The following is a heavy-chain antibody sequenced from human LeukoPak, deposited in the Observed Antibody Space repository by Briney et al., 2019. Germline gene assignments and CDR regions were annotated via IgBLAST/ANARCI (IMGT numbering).Heavy chain of an antibody. Sequence: GGSLRLSCAASGFTFSSYAMSWVRQAPGKGLEWVAFIRYDGSNKYYADSVKGRFTISRDNSKNTLYLQMNSLRAEDTAVYYCAKDPEVRRVSGIAAAGPPFDYWGQGTLVTVSS. J-gene: IGHJ4*02. CDR2: IRYDGSNK. V-gene: IGHV3-30*02. D-gene: IGHD6-13*01. CDR1: GFTFSSYA. CDR3: AKDPEVRRVSGIAAAGPPFDY.